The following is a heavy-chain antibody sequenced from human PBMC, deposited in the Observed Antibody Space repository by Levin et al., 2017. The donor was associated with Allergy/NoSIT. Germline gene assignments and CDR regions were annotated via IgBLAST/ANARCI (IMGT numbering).Heavy chain of an antibody. CDR1: GLTFDDYA. D-gene: IGHD3-10*01. J-gene: IGHJ3*02. Sequence: QSGGSLRLSCAASGLTFDDYAMHWVRQAPGKGLEWVSGISWNSGGIGYADSVKGRFTISRDNAKNSLYLQMNSLRVEDTALYYCAKDYYGSGSYVGYGFDIRGQGTMVTVSS. V-gene: IGHV3-9*01. CDR2: ISWNSGGI. CDR3: AKDYYGSGSYVGYGFDI.